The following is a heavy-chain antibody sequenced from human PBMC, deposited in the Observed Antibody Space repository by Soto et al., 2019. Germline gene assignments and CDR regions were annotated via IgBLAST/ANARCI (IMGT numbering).Heavy chain of an antibody. V-gene: IGHV3-13*01. CDR2: IGTAGDT. Sequence: PGGSLRLSCEASGFTFIGFDMHWVRQPTGKGLEWVSTIGTAGDTYYAVSVKGRFTISRDNAKNSLSLQMNSLRAGDTAVYFCARGQEVGAHFFDSWGQGTQVTVS. CDR3: ARGQEVGAHFFDS. D-gene: IGHD2-15*01. J-gene: IGHJ4*02. CDR1: GFTFIGFD.